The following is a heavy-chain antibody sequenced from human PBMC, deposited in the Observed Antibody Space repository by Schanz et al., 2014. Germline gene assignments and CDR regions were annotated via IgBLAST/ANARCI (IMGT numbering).Heavy chain of an antibody. CDR1: GFTLSSYG. V-gene: IGHV3-33*08. CDR2: INSDGTKR. Sequence: QVRLVESGGGVVQPGRSLRLSCAASGFTLSSYGVHWVRQAPGKGLEWVAFINSDGTKRFYADSVKGRFTISRDNSKNTLYLQMNSLRAEDTAVYYCLAPDYGMDVWGQGTTVTVSS. CDR3: LAPDYGMDV. J-gene: IGHJ6*02.